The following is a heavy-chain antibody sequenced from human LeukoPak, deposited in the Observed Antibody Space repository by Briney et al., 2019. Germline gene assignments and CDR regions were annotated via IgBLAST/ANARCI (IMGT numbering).Heavy chain of an antibody. D-gene: IGHD2-21*01. CDR3: TTDDEGDCGGDCYFDY. CDR1: GFTFSNAW. CDR2: IKSKTDGGTT. Sequence: PGGSLRLSCAASGFTFSNAWMSWVRQAPGKGLEWVGRIKSKTDGGTTDYAAPVKGRFTISRDDSKNTLYLQMNSLKTEDTAVYYCTTDDEGDCGGDCYFDYWGQVTLVTVSS. J-gene: IGHJ4*02. V-gene: IGHV3-15*01.